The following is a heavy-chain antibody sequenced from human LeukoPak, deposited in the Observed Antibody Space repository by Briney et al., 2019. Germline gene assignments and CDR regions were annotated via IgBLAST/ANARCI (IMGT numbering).Heavy chain of an antibody. D-gene: IGHD2-8*02. CDR3: TRDWSMDF. CDR1: GFTFSRYV. V-gene: IGHV3-30-3*01. Sequence: GGSLRLSCAASGFTFSRYVMYWVRQAPGKGPEYVSLIRNDGGITCYADSVKGRFTVSRDNSKNTLFLQMDSLRVEDTAIYYCTRDWSMDFWGQGTLVTVSS. CDR2: IRNDGGIT. J-gene: IGHJ4*02.